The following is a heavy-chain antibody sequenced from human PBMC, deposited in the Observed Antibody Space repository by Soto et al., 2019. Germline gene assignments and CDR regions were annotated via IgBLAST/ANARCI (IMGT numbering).Heavy chain of an antibody. D-gene: IGHD1-1*01. Sequence: EVELVESGGGLVQPGGSLRLSCAVSGFTVSDHYMDWVRQAPGKGLEWVGRTRNKAKGYTTEYAASVKGRFTISRDEPKNSLYLQMNSLKTEDTAVYYCVRIRYRNDWKPFEDWGQGTLVTVSS. CDR3: VRIRYRNDWKPFED. J-gene: IGHJ4*02. CDR2: TRNKAKGYTT. CDR1: GFTVSDHY. V-gene: IGHV3-72*01.